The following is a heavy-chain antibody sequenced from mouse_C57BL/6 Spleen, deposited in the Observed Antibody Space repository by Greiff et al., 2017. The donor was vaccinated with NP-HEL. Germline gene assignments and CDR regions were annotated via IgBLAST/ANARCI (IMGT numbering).Heavy chain of an antibody. D-gene: IGHD2-5*01. CDR1: GYTFTSYW. CDR3: AREGNYYSNYDWFAY. V-gene: IGHV1-53*01. J-gene: IGHJ3*01. CDR2: INPSNGGT. Sequence: QVQLQQSGTELVKPGASVKLSCKASGYTFTSYWMHWVKQRPGQGLEWIGNINPSNGGTNYNEKFKSKATLTVDKSSSTAYMQLSSLTSEDSAVYYCAREGNYYSNYDWFAYWGQGTLVTVSA.